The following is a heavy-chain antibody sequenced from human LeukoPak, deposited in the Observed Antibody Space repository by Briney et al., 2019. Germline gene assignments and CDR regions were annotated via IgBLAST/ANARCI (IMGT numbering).Heavy chain of an antibody. CDR3: ARGGHGDYYFDY. J-gene: IGHJ4*02. Sequence: GGALRLSCVASGFSFCTYDMNWVRQAPGKGLEWISYISSSGRTIYDADSVKGRFTISRDNAKNSLYLQMNSLRAEDMALYYCARGGHGDYYFDYWGQGTLVTASS. CDR2: ISSSGRTI. CDR1: GFSFCTYD. D-gene: IGHD4-17*01. V-gene: IGHV3-48*03.